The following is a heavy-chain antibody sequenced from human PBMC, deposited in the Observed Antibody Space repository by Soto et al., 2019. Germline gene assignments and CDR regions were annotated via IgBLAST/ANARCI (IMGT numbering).Heavy chain of an antibody. CDR2: ISGSGGST. V-gene: IGHV3-23*01. Sequence: GGSLRLSCAASGFTVSSYAMSWVRQAPGKGLEWVSAISGSGGSTYYADSVKGRFTISRDNSKNTLYLQMNSLRAEDTAVYYCAKVEVFWSGYSHYFDYWGQGTLVTVSS. CDR3: AKVEVFWSGYSHYFDY. CDR1: GFTVSSYA. J-gene: IGHJ4*02. D-gene: IGHD3-3*01.